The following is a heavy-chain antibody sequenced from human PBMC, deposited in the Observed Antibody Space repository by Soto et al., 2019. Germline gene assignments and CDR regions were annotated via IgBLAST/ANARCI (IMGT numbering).Heavy chain of an antibody. CDR1: GFTFSTSS. J-gene: IGHJ4*02. Sequence: EAQLVESGGGLVQPGGSLRLSCAASGFTFSTSSMSWVRQAPGKGLEWVSYTRFSGGIRYYADNVRCRFAISRDNGKKSLYLEMHSLRAEDTAVYYCVRESIRAKTGPYWGQGTMVTVSS. CDR3: VRESIRAKTGPY. V-gene: IGHV3-48*01. CDR2: TRFSGGIR. D-gene: IGHD3-3*02.